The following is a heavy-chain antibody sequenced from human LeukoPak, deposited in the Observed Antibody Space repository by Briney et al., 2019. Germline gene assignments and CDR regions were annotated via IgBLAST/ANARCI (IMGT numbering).Heavy chain of an antibody. Sequence: GGSLRLSCTASGFTFGDYAMSWVRQAPGKGLEWVGRIRSRSAGGTTDYGAPVKGRFTISRDDSKNTLYLQMNSLKTEDTAVYYCSTGGGTHDYWGQGTLVTVSS. V-gene: IGHV3-15*01. CDR2: IRSRSAGGTT. D-gene: IGHD2-15*01. J-gene: IGHJ4*02. CDR1: GFTFGDYA. CDR3: STGGGTHDY.